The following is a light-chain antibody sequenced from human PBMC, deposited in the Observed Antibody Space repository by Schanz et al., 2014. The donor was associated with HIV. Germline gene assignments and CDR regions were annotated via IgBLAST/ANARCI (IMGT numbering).Light chain of an antibody. CDR2: KAS. CDR1: QRISNW. J-gene: IGKJ2*01. CDR3: QQYNSYLYT. V-gene: IGKV1-5*03. Sequence: IQMNQSSSTLSASVGDRVTITCRASQRISNWLAWYQQRPGKAPKLLIYKASTLESGVPSRFSGSGSGTEFTLTISSLQPDDFATYYCQQYNSYLYTFGQGTKLEIK.